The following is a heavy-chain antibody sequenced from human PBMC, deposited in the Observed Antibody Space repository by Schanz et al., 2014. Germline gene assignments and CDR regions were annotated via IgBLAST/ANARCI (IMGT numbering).Heavy chain of an antibody. CDR3: AKGMRYCSGGTCYDYYYYGLDV. D-gene: IGHD2-15*01. J-gene: IGHJ6*02. V-gene: IGHV3-23*01. Sequence: DVQLLESGGGLVQPGGSLRLSCAASGFTFNSYAMTWVRQAPGKGLEWVSSISHSGGSKYYADSVKGRFTISRDNSENTLYRQMNSLSADDTAVFYRAKGMRYCSGGTCYDYYYYGLDVWGQGTTVTVSS. CDR1: GFTFNSYA. CDR2: ISHSGGSK.